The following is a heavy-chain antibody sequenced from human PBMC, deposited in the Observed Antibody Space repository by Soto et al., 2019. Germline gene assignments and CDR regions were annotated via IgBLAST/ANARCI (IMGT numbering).Heavy chain of an antibody. V-gene: IGHV3-33*01. CDR3: ARVLGYSDYYYYGMDV. D-gene: IGHD1-1*01. CDR2: IWYDGSNK. J-gene: IGHJ6*02. CDR1: GFTFSSYG. Sequence: QVQLVESGGGVVQPGRSLRLSCAASGFTFSSYGMHWVRQAPGKGLEWVAVIWYDGSNKYYADSVKGRFTISRDNSKNTLYLQMNSLRAEDTAVYYCARVLGYSDYYYYGMDVWGQGTTVTVSS.